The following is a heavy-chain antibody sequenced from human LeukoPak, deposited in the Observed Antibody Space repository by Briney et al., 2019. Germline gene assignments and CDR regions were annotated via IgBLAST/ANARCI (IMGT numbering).Heavy chain of an antibody. Sequence: GESFRLSCAASGFTFSNAWMSWVRQAPGKGLEWVGRFKSKTDGGTIDYAAPVKGRFTISRDDSKDTLYLQMNSLNTEDTAVYYCVADLFNHYYGMDVWGQGTTVTVSS. CDR2: FKSKTDGGTI. CDR1: GFTFSNAW. CDR3: VADLFNHYYGMDV. V-gene: IGHV3-15*01. J-gene: IGHJ6*02.